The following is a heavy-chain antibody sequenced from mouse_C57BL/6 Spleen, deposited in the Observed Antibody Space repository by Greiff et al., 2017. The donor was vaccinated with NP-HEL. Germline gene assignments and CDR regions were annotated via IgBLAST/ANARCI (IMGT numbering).Heavy chain of an antibody. D-gene: IGHD4-1*01. CDR3: AREDWELAY. CDR2: ISYDGSN. J-gene: IGHJ3*01. V-gene: IGHV3-6*01. CDR1: GYSITSGYY. Sequence: EVQLVESGPGLVKPSQSLSLTCSVTGYSITSGYYWNWIRQFPGNKLEWMGYISYDGSNNYNPSLKNRISITRDTSKNQFFLKLNSVTTEDTATYYCAREDWELAYWGQGTLVTVSA.